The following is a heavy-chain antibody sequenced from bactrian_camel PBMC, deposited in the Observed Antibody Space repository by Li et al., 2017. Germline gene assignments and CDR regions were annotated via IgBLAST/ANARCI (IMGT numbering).Heavy chain of an antibody. CDR2: IDSDGET. D-gene: IGHD6*01. V-gene: IGHV3S6*01. CDR3: AEGRGSRGEHCYSLNY. CDR1: GYTASGHC. J-gene: IGHJ4*01. Sequence: SGGGSVETGGSLNLSCTVSGYTASGHCMGWFRQAPGKEREWVASIDSDGETTYADPVKGRFTISKDNAKNTLFLQMNNLKPEDSAMYYCAEGRGSRGEHCYSLNYWGQGTQVTVS.